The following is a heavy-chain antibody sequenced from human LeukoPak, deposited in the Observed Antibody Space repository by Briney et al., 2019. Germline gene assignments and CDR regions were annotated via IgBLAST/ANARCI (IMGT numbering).Heavy chain of an antibody. CDR3: ARGSQRAFDI. Sequence: GGSLRLSCAASGFTFSNYAMHWVRQAPGKGLEWVSSITSSSNTIYYADSVKGRFTISRDNAKNPLYLQMNSLRDEGSAVYYCARGSQRAFDIWGQGTMVTVSS. CDR2: ITSSSNTI. J-gene: IGHJ3*02. V-gene: IGHV3-48*02. D-gene: IGHD2-2*01. CDR1: GFTFSNYA.